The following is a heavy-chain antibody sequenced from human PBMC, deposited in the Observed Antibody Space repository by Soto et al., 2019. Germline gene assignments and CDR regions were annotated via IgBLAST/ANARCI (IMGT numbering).Heavy chain of an antibody. CDR2: IWYDGSNK. CDR3: AREGLYSSSWYKDAFDI. D-gene: IGHD6-13*01. Sequence: QVQLVESGGGVVQPGRSLRLSCAASGFTCSSYGMHWVRQAPGKGLEWVAVIWYDGSNKYYADSVKGRFTISRDNSKNTLYLQRNSMRAEDTAVYYCAREGLYSSSWYKDAFDIWGQGTMVTVSS. J-gene: IGHJ3*02. V-gene: IGHV3-33*01. CDR1: GFTCSSYG.